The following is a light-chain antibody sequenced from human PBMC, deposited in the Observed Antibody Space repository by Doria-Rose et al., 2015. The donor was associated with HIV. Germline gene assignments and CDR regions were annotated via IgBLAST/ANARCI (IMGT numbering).Light chain of an antibody. J-gene: IGKJ3*01. CDR3: QRYYDTPS. V-gene: IGKV4-1*01. CDR1: QSLLYTSKNY. CDR2: WAS. Sequence: DIRVTQSPESLGMSLGERATLNCKSNQSLLYTSKNYLAWYQQKPGQPPKLLIYWASTRQSGVPARFSGSGSGTDFTLTISSLGAEDVAVYYCQRYYDTPSFGPGTTVDIK.